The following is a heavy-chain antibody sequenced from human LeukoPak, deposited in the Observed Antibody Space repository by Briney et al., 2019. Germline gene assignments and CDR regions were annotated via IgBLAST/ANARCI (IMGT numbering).Heavy chain of an antibody. V-gene: IGHV3-30*02. J-gene: IGHJ4*02. CDR1: GFTFSSYG. CDR2: IRYDGSNK. D-gene: IGHD6-13*01. Sequence: PGGSLRLSCAASGFTFSSYGMHWVRQAPGKGLEWVAFIRYDGSNKYYADPVKGRFTISRDNSKNTLYLQMNSLRAEDTAVYYCASGMGSSWSPLFGYWGQGTLVTVSS. CDR3: ASGMGSSWSPLFGY.